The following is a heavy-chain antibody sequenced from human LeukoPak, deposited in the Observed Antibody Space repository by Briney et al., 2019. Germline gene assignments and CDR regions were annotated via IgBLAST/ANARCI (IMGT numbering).Heavy chain of an antibody. V-gene: IGHV3-21*01. CDR2: ISGRSSYI. CDR3: ARGSSGWLIDY. D-gene: IGHD6-19*01. J-gene: IGHJ4*02. Sequence: GGSLRLSCAASGFTFSDYSMNWVRQAPGKGLEWVSSISGRSSYIYYADSVKGRFAISRDNAKNSLSLQMNSLRAEDTAVYYCARGSSGWLIDYWGQGTLVTVSS. CDR1: GFTFSDYS.